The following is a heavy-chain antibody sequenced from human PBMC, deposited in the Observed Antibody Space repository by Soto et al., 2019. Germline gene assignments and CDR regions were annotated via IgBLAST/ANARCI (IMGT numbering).Heavy chain of an antibody. D-gene: IGHD2-15*01. CDR3: AKYGGTGTFDY. V-gene: IGHV3-9*01. CDR2: ISWNGGTM. CDR1: GFTFDDYA. Sequence: EVQLVESGGGLVQPGRSLRLSCVASGFTFDDYAMHWVRQGPGKGLEWVSGISWNGGTMGYADSVKGRCTISRDNDKKSYYLQMKSLRAEDTAFYYCAKYGGTGTFDYWGQGTLVAASS. J-gene: IGHJ4*02.